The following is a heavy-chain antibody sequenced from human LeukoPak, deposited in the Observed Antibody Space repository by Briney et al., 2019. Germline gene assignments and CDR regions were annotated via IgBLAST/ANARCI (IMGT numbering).Heavy chain of an antibody. V-gene: IGHV3-30*02. J-gene: IGHJ4*02. CDR2: IRYDGSNK. CDR1: GFTFSTYG. Sequence: GGSLRLSCAASGFTFSTYGMHWVRQAPGKGLEWVAFIRYDGSNKYYADSVKGRFTISRDNSKNTLYLQMNSLRAEDTAVYYCAKKYGSGPLHYFDYWGQGTLVTVSS. D-gene: IGHD3-10*01. CDR3: AKKYGSGPLHYFDY.